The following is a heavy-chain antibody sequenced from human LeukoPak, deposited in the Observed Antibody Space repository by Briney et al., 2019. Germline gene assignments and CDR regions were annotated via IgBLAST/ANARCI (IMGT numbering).Heavy chain of an antibody. CDR3: ARTSGDLEAFDI. Sequence: GGSLRPSCAASGFTFSSYWMHWVRQAPGKGLVWVSRINSDGSSTSYADSVKGRFTISRDNAKNTLYLQMNSLRAEDTAVYYCARTSGDLEAFDIWGQGTMVTVSS. V-gene: IGHV3-74*01. D-gene: IGHD7-27*01. J-gene: IGHJ3*02. CDR1: GFTFSSYW. CDR2: INSDGSST.